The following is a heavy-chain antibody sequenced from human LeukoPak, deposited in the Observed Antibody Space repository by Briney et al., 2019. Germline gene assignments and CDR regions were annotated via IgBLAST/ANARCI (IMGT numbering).Heavy chain of an antibody. J-gene: IGHJ4*02. CDR2: ISGSGGST. D-gene: IGHD3-10*01. CDR1: RFTFSTYA. Sequence: GGSLRLSCAASRFTFSTYAMSWVRQAPGKGLEWVSTISGSGGSTYYADSVKGRFTISRDNSKNTLYLQMNSLRAEDTAVYYCARDLEGSGSFYRPSYDYWGQGTLVTVSS. CDR3: ARDLEGSGSFYRPSYDY. V-gene: IGHV3-23*01.